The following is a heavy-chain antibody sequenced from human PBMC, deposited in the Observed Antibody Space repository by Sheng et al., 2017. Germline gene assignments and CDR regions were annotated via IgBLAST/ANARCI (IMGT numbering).Heavy chain of an antibody. Sequence: EVQLVESGGGLVKPGGSLRLSCAASGFTFSSYSMNWVRQAPGKGLEWVSSISSSSSYIYYADSVKGRFTISRDNAKNSLYLQMNSLRAEDTAVYYCARDVLRVVVTTDTHAFDIWGQGTMVTVSS. V-gene: IGHV3-21*01. CDR3: ARDVLRVVVTTDTHAFDI. J-gene: IGHJ3*02. D-gene: IGHD3-22*01. CDR1: GFTFSSYS. CDR2: ISSSSSYI.